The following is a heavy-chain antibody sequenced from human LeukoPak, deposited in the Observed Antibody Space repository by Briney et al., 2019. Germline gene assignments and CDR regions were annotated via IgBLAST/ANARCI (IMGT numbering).Heavy chain of an antibody. CDR1: GGSISNSSYY. J-gene: IGHJ5*02. Sequence: PSDTLSLTCTVSGGSISNSSYYWGWIRQPPGEGLEWMGSICYSGSTYYEPTLQSRVTISVDTSKSQFYLKLSSVTAADTAVYYCAREVFWSCYPRREWFDTWGQGTMVTVSS. CDR2: ICYSGST. V-gene: IGHV4-39*02. CDR3: AREVFWSCYPRREWFDT. D-gene: IGHD3-3*01.